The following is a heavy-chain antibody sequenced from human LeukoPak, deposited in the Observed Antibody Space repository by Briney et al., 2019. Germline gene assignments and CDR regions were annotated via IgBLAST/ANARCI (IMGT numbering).Heavy chain of an antibody. V-gene: IGHV2-5*01. CDR1: GFSLSTSGVG. CDR3: AHSPWCSGGGCYTLPDWFDP. CDR2: IYWNDDK. J-gene: IGHJ5*02. D-gene: IGHD2-15*01. Sequence: SGPTLVKPTQTLTLTCTFSGFSLSTSGVGVGWIRQPPGKALEWLALIYWNDDKRYSPSLKSRLTITKDTSKNQVVLTMTNMDPVDTATYYCAHSPWCSGGGCYTLPDWFDPWGQGTLVTVSS.